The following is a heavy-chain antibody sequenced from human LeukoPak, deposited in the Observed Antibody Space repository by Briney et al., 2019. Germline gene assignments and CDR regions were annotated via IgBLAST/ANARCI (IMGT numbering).Heavy chain of an antibody. Sequence: SETLSLTCSVSGDSISSSYWSWIRQPPGKGLEWIGYIYYSGSTNYNPSLKSRVTISVDTSKNQFSLKLSSVTAADTAVYYCARGGFSRSYWYFDLWGRGTLVTVSS. D-gene: IGHD3-3*02. J-gene: IGHJ2*01. CDR1: GDSISSSY. CDR3: ARGGFSRSYWYFDL. V-gene: IGHV4-59*01. CDR2: IYYSGST.